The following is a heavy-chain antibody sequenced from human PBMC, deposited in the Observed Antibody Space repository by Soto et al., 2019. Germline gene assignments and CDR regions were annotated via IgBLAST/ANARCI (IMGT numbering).Heavy chain of an antibody. Sequence: QVQLVQSGAEVKKPGSSVKVSCKASGGTFSSYAISWVRQAPGQGLEWMGGISTIFGTANYAQKFQGRVTITADESTSTDDMALSSLGSEDTAVYYCARQGPVDIVVVPAAIPRSHYGMDVWGQGTTVTVSS. CDR3: ARQGPVDIVVVPAAIPRSHYGMDV. J-gene: IGHJ6*02. D-gene: IGHD2-2*02. V-gene: IGHV1-69*01. CDR1: GGTFSSYA. CDR2: ISTIFGTA.